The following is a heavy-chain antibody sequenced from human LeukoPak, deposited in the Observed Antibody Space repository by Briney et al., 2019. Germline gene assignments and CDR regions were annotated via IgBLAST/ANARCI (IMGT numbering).Heavy chain of an antibody. J-gene: IGHJ4*02. D-gene: IGHD4-17*01. Sequence: GGSLRLSCAASGFTVSSNYMSWVRQAPGKGLEWVSVIYSGGSTYYADSVKGRFTISRDNSKNTLYLQMNSLRAEDTAVYYCARASYRNGDGSHPIDYWGQGTLVTVSS. CDR1: GFTVSSNY. CDR3: ARASYRNGDGSHPIDY. CDR2: IYSGGST. V-gene: IGHV3-53*01.